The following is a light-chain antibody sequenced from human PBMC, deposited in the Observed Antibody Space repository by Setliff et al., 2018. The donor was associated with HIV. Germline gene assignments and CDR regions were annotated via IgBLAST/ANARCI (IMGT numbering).Light chain of an antibody. CDR2: DVF. CDR1: SSDVGGYEY. Sequence: QSVLAQPVSVSASPGQSITISCTGTSSDVGGYEYVSWYQQRPGKAPKLLIYDVFRRPSGVSSRFSGSKSGNTASLTISGLQAEDEADYYCSSYTDSSTLLFGGGTKVTVL. CDR3: SSYTDSSTLL. J-gene: IGLJ2*01. V-gene: IGLV2-14*01.